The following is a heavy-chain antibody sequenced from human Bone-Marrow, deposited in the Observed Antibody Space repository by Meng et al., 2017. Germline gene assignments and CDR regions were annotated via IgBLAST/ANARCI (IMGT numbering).Heavy chain of an antibody. D-gene: IGHD2-8*01. Sequence: GESLKISCAASGFTFSDYYMSWIRQAPGKGLEWVSYISSSGSTIYYADSVKGRFTISRDNAKNSLYLQMNNLRAEDTAVYYCARDCTVGAFDIWGQGTMVTVSS. J-gene: IGHJ3*02. CDR3: ARDCTVGAFDI. CDR1: GFTFSDYY. CDR2: ISSSGSTI. V-gene: IGHV3-11*01.